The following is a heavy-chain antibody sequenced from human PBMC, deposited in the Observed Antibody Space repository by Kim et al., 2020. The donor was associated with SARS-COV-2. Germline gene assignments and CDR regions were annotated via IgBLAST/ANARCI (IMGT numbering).Heavy chain of an antibody. D-gene: IGHD1-1*01. Sequence: GGSLRLSCAASGFTFSSYAMSWVRQAPGKGLEWVSAISGSGGSTYYADSVKGRFTISRDNSKNTLYLQMNSLRAEDTAVYYCAKPGYNWNDAGDAFDIWGQGTMVTVSS. CDR3: AKPGYNWNDAGDAFDI. V-gene: IGHV3-23*01. J-gene: IGHJ3*02. CDR2: ISGSGGST. CDR1: GFTFSSYA.